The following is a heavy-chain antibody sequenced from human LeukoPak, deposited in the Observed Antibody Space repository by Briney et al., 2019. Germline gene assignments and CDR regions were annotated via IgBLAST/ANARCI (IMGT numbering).Heavy chain of an antibody. CDR1: GYTFTGYY. CDR3: ASDPLPGYSSSWYGY. D-gene: IGHD6-13*01. V-gene: IGHV1-2*02. J-gene: IGHJ4*02. Sequence: ASVKVSCKASGYTFTGYYMHWVRQAPGQGLEWMGWINPNSGGINYAQKFQGRVTMTRDTSISTAYMELSRLRSDDTAVYYCASDPLPGYSSSWYGYWGQGTLVTVSS. CDR2: INPNSGGI.